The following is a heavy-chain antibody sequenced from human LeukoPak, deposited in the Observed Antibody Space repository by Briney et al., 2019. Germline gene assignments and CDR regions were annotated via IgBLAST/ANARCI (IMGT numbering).Heavy chain of an antibody. CDR2: IYYSGTP. D-gene: IGHD1-26*01. J-gene: IGHJ4*02. V-gene: IGHV4-39*01. Sequence: ASETLSLTCTVSGGSISSSSYYWDWVRQPPGKVLEWIGSIYYSGTPYYNPSLKSRVTISVDTSKNQFSLRLSSVTAADTAVYFCARHNSGTDYRFGYWGQGNLVTVSS. CDR3: ARHNSGTDYRFGY. CDR1: GGSISSSSYY.